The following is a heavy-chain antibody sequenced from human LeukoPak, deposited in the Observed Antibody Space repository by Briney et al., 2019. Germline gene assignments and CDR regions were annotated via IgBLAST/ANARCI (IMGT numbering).Heavy chain of an antibody. CDR2: ISSSSSYI. CDR1: GLTFSSYS. D-gene: IGHD3-22*01. J-gene: IGHJ4*02. V-gene: IGHV3-21*01. Sequence: GGPLRLSCAASGLTFSSYSMNWVRQAAGKGLEWVSSISSSSSYIYYADSVKGRFTISRDNAKNSLYLQMNSLRAEDTAVYYCARDRDSSGASPDYWGQGTLVTVSS. CDR3: ARDRDSSGASPDY.